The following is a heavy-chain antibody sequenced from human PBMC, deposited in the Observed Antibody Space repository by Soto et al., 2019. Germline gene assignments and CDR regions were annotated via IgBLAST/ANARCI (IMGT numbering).Heavy chain of an antibody. V-gene: IGHV1-69*01. D-gene: IGHD2-21*02. Sequence: QVQLVQSGAEVKKPGSSVKVSCKASGGTFSSYAISWVRQAPGQGLECMGGIIPIFGTANYAQKFQGRVTITADESTSTAYMELSSLRSEDTAVYYCARNSAYCGGDCPSKNRDAFDIWGQGTMVTVSS. CDR3: ARNSAYCGGDCPSKNRDAFDI. CDR2: IIPIFGTA. CDR1: GGTFSSYA. J-gene: IGHJ3*02.